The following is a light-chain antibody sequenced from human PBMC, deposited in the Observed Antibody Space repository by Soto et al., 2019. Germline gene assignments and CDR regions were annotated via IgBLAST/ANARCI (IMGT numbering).Light chain of an antibody. CDR2: EVS. CDR3: SSYTSSSTPHVV. CDR1: CSDVGGYNY. V-gene: IGLV2-14*01. Sequence: QSVLTQPASVSGSPGQSITISCTGTCSDVGGYNYVSWYQHHPGKAPKLMIYEVSNRPSGVSNRFSGSKSGNTASLTISGLQAEDEADYYCSSYTSSSTPHVVFGGGTKLTVL. J-gene: IGLJ2*01.